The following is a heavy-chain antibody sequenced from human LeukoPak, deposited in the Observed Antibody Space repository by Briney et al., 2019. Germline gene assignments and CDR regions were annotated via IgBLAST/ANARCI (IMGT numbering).Heavy chain of an antibody. J-gene: IGHJ6*02. CDR3: ARELLVEVAATPYYYYYGMDV. CDR2: ISSSSSTI. V-gene: IGHV3-48*01. Sequence: PGGSLRLSCAASGFTFSSYSVNWVRQAPGKGLEWVSYISSSSSTIYYADSVKGRFTISRDNGKNSLYLQMNSLRAEDTAVYYCARELLVEVAATPYYYYYGMDVWGQGTTVTVSS. CDR1: GFTFSSYS. D-gene: IGHD2-15*01.